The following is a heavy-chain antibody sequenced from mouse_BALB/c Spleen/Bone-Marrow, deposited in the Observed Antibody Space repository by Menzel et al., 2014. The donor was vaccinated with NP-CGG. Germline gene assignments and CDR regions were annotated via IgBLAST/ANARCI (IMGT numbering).Heavy chain of an antibody. V-gene: IGHV2-9*02. Sequence: QVQLKESGPGLVAPSQSLSITCTVSGSSLTSYGVHWVRQPPGKGLEWLGVIWAGGSTNYNSALMSRLSISKDNSKSQVFLKMNSLQTDDTAMYYCARVPAYYTYAMDYWGQGTSVTVSS. CDR2: IWAGGST. CDR3: ARVPAYYTYAMDY. D-gene: IGHD2-12*01. J-gene: IGHJ4*01. CDR1: GSSLTSYG.